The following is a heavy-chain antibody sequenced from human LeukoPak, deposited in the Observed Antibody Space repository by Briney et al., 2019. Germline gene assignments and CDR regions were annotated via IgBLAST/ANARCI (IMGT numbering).Heavy chain of an antibody. CDR3: ARAPARIAAAGY. J-gene: IGHJ4*02. CDR1: GGSFSGYY. Sequence: PSETLSLTCAVYGGSFSGYYWSCTPQPPGKGLEWIGEINHSGSTNYNPSLKSRVTISVDTSKNQFSLKLSSVTAADTAVYYCARAPARIAAAGYWGQGTLVTVSS. V-gene: IGHV4-34*01. D-gene: IGHD6-13*01. CDR2: INHSGST.